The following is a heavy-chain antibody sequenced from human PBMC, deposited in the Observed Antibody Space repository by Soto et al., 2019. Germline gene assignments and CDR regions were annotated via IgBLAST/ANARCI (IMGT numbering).Heavy chain of an antibody. CDR2: IIPILGIA. J-gene: IGHJ3*01. CDR3: ARDQVLFGIVVVAGV. V-gene: IGHV1-69*04. Sequence: GASVKVSCKASGGTFSSYTISWVRQAPGQGLEWMGRIIPILGIANYAQKFQGRVTITADKSTSTAYMELSSLRSEDTAVYYCARDQVLFGIVVVAGVWGQGTMVTVSS. CDR1: GGTFSSYT. D-gene: IGHD2-15*01.